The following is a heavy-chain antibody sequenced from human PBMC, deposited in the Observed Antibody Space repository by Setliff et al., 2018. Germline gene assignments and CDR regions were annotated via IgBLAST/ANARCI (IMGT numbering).Heavy chain of an antibody. CDR2: ISGYNGNT. CDR3: SRDPLYGGSYGPEFYFDC. J-gene: IGHJ4*02. Sequence: ASVKVACKASGYTFTSYGISWVRQAPGQGLEWMGWISGYNGNTNYAQNFQGRVTMTTDTSTSTAYMELRSLRSEDPALYYCSRDPLYGGSYGPEFYFDCWGQGTLVTVSS. D-gene: IGHD1-26*01. CDR1: GYTFTSYG. V-gene: IGHV1-18*01.